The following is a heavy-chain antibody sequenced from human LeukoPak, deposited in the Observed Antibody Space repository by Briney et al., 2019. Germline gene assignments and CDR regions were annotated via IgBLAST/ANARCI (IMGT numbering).Heavy chain of an antibody. CDR3: ARGVAAGRRRLDP. Sequence: GASVKVSCKTSGYSFTGYWVHWVRQAPGQGFEWLGWINPNSGGTNYAQKFQDSVSMTRDTSINTVYMELSSLRLDDTAVYYCARGVAAGRRRLDPWGQGTLITVSS. CDR2: INPNSGGT. D-gene: IGHD2-15*01. CDR1: GYSFTGYW. J-gene: IGHJ5*02. V-gene: IGHV1-2*02.